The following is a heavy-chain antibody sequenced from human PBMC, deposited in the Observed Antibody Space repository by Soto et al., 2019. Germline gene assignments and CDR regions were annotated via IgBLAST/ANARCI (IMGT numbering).Heavy chain of an antibody. J-gene: IGHJ6*02. CDR2: ISYDGSNK. D-gene: IGHD6-13*01. V-gene: IGHV3-30-3*01. Sequence: QVQLVESGGGVVQPGRSLRLSCAASGFTFSSYAMHWVRQAPGKGLEWVAVISYDGSNKYYADSVKGRFTISRDNSKNTLDLQMNSLRAEDTAVYYCARVIRRCIAAAGHYGMDVWGQGTTVTVSS. CDR3: ARVIRRCIAAAGHYGMDV. CDR1: GFTFSSYA.